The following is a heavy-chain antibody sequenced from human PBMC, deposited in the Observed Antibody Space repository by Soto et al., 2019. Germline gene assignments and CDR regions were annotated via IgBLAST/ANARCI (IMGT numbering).Heavy chain of an antibody. CDR3: AKDHRLLPAVWMLRGDAFDI. Sequence: GGSLRLSCAASGFTFSSYAMSWVRQAPGKGLEWVSAISGSGGSTYYADSVKGRFTISRDNSKNTLYLQMNSLRAEDTAVYYCAKDHRLLPAVWMLRGDAFDIWGQGTMVTVSS. CDR2: ISGSGGST. V-gene: IGHV3-23*01. CDR1: GFTFSSYA. D-gene: IGHD2-8*01. J-gene: IGHJ3*02.